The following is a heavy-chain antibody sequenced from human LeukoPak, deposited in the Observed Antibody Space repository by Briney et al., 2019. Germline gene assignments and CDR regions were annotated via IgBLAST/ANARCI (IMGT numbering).Heavy chain of an antibody. CDR2: INPNSGET. Sequence: ASVKVSCKTSGYTFTDYYIHWVRQAPGQGLEWMGWINPNSGETNPAQKFQGRVTVTGDTSISTAYMELRRVTSDDTAVYYCARDRDYSNTERGFDYRGQGTLVTVSS. J-gene: IGHJ4*02. D-gene: IGHD4-11*01. CDR3: ARDRDYSNTERGFDY. CDR1: GYTFTDYY. V-gene: IGHV1-2*02.